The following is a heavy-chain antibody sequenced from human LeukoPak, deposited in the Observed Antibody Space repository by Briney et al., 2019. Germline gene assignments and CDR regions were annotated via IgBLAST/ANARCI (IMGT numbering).Heavy chain of an antibody. CDR2: IIPIFGTA. D-gene: IGHD3-9*01. CDR1: GGTFNSYA. J-gene: IGHJ5*02. Sequence: SVKVSCKASGGTFNSYAISWVRQAPGQGLEWMGGIIPIFGTANYAQKVQGRVMITTDEFTTTAYIELRSLTSDDTAAYYCAREWWGYDVLTGDNWFDPWGQGTLVTVSS. CDR3: AREWWGYDVLTGDNWFDP. V-gene: IGHV1-69*05.